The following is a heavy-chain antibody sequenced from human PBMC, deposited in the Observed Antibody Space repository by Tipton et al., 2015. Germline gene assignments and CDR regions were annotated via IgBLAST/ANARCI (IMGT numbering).Heavy chain of an antibody. CDR1: GDSISNNKW. V-gene: IGHV4-4*02. Sequence: GSLRLSCEVSGDSISNNKWWTWVRQPPGKGPEWIGEINHSGTTNYSPSLKSRVTISVDESKNEFSLRLNSVTVADTAVYYCARGRGMRLLDSWGQGTLVTVSS. CDR2: INHSGTT. D-gene: IGHD4-11*01. CDR3: ARGRGMRLLDS. J-gene: IGHJ4*02.